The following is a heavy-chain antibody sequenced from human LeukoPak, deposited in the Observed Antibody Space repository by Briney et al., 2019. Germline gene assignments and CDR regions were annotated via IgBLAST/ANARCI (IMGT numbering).Heavy chain of an antibody. CDR3: AREAGSGSYYNGPFDY. CDR2: INPNSGGT. CDR1: GYTFTGYY. Sequence: ASVKVSCKASGYTFTGYYMHWVRQAPGQGLEWMGWINPNSGGTNYAQKFQGRVTMTRDTSISTAHMELSRLRSDDTAVYYCAREAGSGSYYNGPFDYWGQGTLVTVSS. J-gene: IGHJ4*02. D-gene: IGHD3-10*01. V-gene: IGHV1-2*02.